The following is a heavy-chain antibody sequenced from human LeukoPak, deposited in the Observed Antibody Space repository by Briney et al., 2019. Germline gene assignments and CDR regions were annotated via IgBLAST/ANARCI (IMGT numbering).Heavy chain of an antibody. CDR2: IYTSGST. D-gene: IGHD3-10*01. J-gene: IGHJ5*02. V-gene: IGHV4-4*07. Sequence: SETLSLTCTVSGGSISSYYWGWIRQPAGKGLEWIGRIYTSGSTNYNPSLKSRVTISVDTSKNQFSLRLSSVSAADTAVYFCARGAWFGELAIDRWGQGTLVTVSS. CDR3: ARGAWFGELAIDR. CDR1: GGSISSYY.